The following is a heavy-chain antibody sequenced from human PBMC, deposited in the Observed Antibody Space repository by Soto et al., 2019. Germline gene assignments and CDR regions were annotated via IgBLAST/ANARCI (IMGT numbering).Heavy chain of an antibody. J-gene: IGHJ4*02. CDR1: GSTFNNFA. CDR2: IVVISNTA. Sequence: QVVLLQSGAEVKEPGSSVRVSCEVSGSTFNNFAFSWVRQAPGHGPEWMGGIVVISNTADYSQRFKDRVTITADTSTNTLYRELGSRTFEDTAVYYCARAMKRWEDHYYFDYWGQGTLVTVSS. CDR3: ARAMKRWEDHYYFDY. V-gene: IGHV1-69*06. D-gene: IGHD1-26*01.